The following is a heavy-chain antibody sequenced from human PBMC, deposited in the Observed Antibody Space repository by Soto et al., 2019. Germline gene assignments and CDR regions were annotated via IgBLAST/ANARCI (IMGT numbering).Heavy chain of an antibody. D-gene: IGHD2-8*01. CDR2: ITASSATI. CDR3: ARDNGMAGSFDP. Sequence: GGSLRLSCAASGFTFSAYSMNWVRQAPGKGLEWVSYITASSATIYYADSVKGRFTISRDNAKNSLYLQMNSLRDEDTAVYYCARDNGMAGSFDPWGQGTLVTVSA. CDR1: GFTFSAYS. V-gene: IGHV3-48*02. J-gene: IGHJ5*02.